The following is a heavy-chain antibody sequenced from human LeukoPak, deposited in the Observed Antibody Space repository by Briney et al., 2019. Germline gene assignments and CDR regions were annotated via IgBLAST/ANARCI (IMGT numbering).Heavy chain of an antibody. J-gene: IGHJ4*02. CDR1: GASINSYY. CDR2: IYYSGST. D-gene: IGHD6-19*01. V-gene: IGHV4-59*01. Sequence: SETLSLTCTVSGASINSYYWHWIRQSSGRGLEWIGYIYYSGSTNYNPSLKSRVTISVDTSKNQFSLKVNSVTAADTAVYYCARGAYNSGRSYRYCDSWGQGTLVTVSS. CDR3: ARGAYNSGRSYRYCDS.